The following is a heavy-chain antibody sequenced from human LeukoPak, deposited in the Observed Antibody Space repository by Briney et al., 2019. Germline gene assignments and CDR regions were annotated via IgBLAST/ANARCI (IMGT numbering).Heavy chain of an antibody. Sequence: GESLKISGKGSGYSFTSYWIGWVRQMPGKGLEWMGIIYPGDSDTRYSPSFQGQVTISADKSISTAYLQWSSLKASDTAMYYCARTYCGGDCYYSYFDYWGQGTLVTVSS. CDR1: GYSFTSYW. J-gene: IGHJ4*02. CDR2: IYPGDSDT. V-gene: IGHV5-51*01. D-gene: IGHD2-21*02. CDR3: ARTYCGGDCYYSYFDY.